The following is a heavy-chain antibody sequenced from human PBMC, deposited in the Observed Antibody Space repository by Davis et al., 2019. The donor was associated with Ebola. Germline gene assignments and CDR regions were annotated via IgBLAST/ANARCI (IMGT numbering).Heavy chain of an antibody. Sequence: SETLSLTCTVSGGSISSYYWSWIRQPPGKGLEWIGYIYYSGSTNYNPSLKSRVTISVDTSKNQFSLKLSSVTAADTAVYYCARTSGSYFISTDYWGQGTLVTVSS. CDR3: ARTSGSYFISTDY. CDR2: IYYSGST. V-gene: IGHV4-59*01. CDR1: GGSISSYY. D-gene: IGHD1-26*01. J-gene: IGHJ4*02.